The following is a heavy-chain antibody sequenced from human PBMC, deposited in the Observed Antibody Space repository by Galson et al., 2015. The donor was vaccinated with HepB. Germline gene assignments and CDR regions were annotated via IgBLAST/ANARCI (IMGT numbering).Heavy chain of an antibody. D-gene: IGHD3-22*01. Sequence: SLRLSCAASGFTFSSYAMHWVRQAPGKGLEWVAVISYDGSNKYYADSVKGRFTISRDNSKNTLYLQMNSLRAEDTAVYYCAREGGVVVRFSSTWFDYWGQGTLVTVSS. CDR1: GFTFSSYA. CDR3: AREGGVVVRFSSTWFDY. CDR2: ISYDGSNK. V-gene: IGHV3-30*04. J-gene: IGHJ4*02.